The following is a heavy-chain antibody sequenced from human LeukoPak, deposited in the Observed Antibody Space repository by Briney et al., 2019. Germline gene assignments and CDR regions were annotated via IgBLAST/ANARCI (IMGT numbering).Heavy chain of an antibody. CDR2: IKPSGGST. CDR1: GYTFTSYY. D-gene: IGHD5-24*01. Sequence: GASVKVSCTASGYTFTSYYMHWVRQAPGQGLEWVGIIKPSGGSTSYAQKFQGRVTMTRDMSTSTVYMELSSLRSEDTAVYYCARGRGGDGYNFDYRGQGTLVTDSS. V-gene: IGHV1-46*01. CDR3: ARGRGGDGYNFDY. J-gene: IGHJ4*02.